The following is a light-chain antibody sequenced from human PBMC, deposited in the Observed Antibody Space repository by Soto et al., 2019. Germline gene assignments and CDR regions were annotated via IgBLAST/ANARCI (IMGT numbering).Light chain of an antibody. V-gene: IGLV2-14*03. J-gene: IGLJ1*01. CDR3: CSYTTTTTYV. CDR2: GVT. Sequence: QSALAQPASVSGSPGQSITISCNGTSSDIGSYNYISWYQQYPDKGPKLIIYGVTNRPSGVSNRFSGSKSGYTASLTISGLQAEDEADYYCCSYTTTTTYVFGTGTKLTVL. CDR1: SSDIGSYNY.